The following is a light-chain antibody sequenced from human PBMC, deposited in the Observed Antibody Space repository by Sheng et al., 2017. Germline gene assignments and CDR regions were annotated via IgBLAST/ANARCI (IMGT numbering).Light chain of an antibody. CDR3: QQYYSFPWT. V-gene: IGKV3-15*01. CDR2: GAS. Sequence: ETVMTQSPGTLSVSPGERATLSCRASQSVSRNFAWYQQKPGQAPRLLIYGASTRATGIPARFSGSGSGTEFTLTISCLQSEDFATYYCQQYYSFPWTFGQGTKVEIK. J-gene: IGKJ1*01. CDR1: QSVSRN.